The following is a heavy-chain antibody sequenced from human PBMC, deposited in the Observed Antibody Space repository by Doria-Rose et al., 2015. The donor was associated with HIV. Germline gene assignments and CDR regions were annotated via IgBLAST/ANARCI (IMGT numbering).Heavy chain of an antibody. D-gene: IGHD6-13*01. CDR2: TFSDDER. J-gene: IGHJ4*02. V-gene: IGHV2-26*01. CDR1: GVSLSSPGMG. CDR3: ARIKSSRWYHKYYFDF. Sequence: QITLKESGPVLVKPTETLTLTCTVSGVSLSSPGMGVSWIRQPPGKALEWLANTFSDDERSYKTSLKNGLTISRGTSKSQVVLTMTDMDPVDTATYYCARIKSSRWYHKYYFDFWGQGTLVIVSA.